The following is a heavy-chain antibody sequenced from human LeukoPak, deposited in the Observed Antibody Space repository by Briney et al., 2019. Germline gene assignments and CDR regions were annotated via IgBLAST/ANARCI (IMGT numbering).Heavy chain of an antibody. CDR3: ARGGAQGMDV. Sequence: GGSLRLSCAASGFTFNDYYMSWIRQAPGKGLEWVSYISGDSNIIYYGDSVKGRFTISRDNAKNSLYLQMNSLRGEDTAVYFCARGGAQGMDVWGQGTTVTVSS. CDR2: ISGDSNII. V-gene: IGHV3-11*01. D-gene: IGHD1-26*01. CDR1: GFTFNDYY. J-gene: IGHJ6*02.